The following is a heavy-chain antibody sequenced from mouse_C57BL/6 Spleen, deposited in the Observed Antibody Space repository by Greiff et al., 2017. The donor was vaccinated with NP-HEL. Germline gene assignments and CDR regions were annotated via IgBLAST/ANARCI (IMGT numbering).Heavy chain of an antibody. CDR1: GFSLTSYG. Sequence: QVQLKESGPGLVAPSQSLSITCTVSGFSLTSYGVSWVRQPPGKGLEWLGVIWGDGSTNYHSALISRLSISKDNSKSQVFLKLNRLQTDDTATYYWSEGGWSNWYFDVWGTGTTVTVSS. V-gene: IGHV2-3*01. CDR2: IWGDGST. J-gene: IGHJ1*03. CDR3: SEGGWSNWYFDV. D-gene: IGHD1-1*02.